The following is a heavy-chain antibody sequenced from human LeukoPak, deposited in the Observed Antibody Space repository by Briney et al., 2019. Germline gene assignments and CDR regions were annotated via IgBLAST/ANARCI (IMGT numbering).Heavy chain of an antibody. CDR1: GFTFSSYA. V-gene: IGHV3-64*01. D-gene: IGHD4-17*01. CDR2: ISSNGGST. J-gene: IGHJ4*02. CDR3: ARGGRYGDYSDY. Sequence: PGGSLRLSCAASGFTFSSYAMHWVRQAPGKGLEYVSAISSNGGSTYYANSVKGRFTISRDNSKNTLYLQIGSLRAEDMAVYYCARGGRYGDYSDYWGQGTLVTVSS.